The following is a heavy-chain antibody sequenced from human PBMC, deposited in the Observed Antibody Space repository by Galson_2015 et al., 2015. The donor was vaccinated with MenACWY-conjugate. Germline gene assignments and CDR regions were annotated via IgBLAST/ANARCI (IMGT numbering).Heavy chain of an antibody. CDR2: ISDRVGTA. CDR1: GFTFSTYA. Sequence: SLRLSCAVSGFTFSTYAMSWVRQAPGKGLEWVSSISDRVGTAYYADSVKGRFTISRDNAKNSLFLQVNTLRAEDTAVYYCARGTLAVAGTDYWGQGTLVTVSS. V-gene: IGHV3-23*01. CDR3: ARGTLAVAGTDY. J-gene: IGHJ4*02. D-gene: IGHD6-19*01.